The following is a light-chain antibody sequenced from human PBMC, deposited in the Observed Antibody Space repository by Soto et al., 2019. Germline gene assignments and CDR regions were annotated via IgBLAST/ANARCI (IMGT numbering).Light chain of an antibody. CDR2: EVT. CDR1: SSDVGGYKY. V-gene: IGLV2-14*01. CDR3: SSYTTSSTVV. J-gene: IGLJ2*01. Sequence: QSGLTQPASVSGSPGQSITISCTGTSSDVGGYKYVSWYQQHPGKAPKLIIYEVTNRPSGVSNRFSGSKSGNTASLTISGLQAEDEADYYCSSYTTSSTVVFGGGTKLTVL.